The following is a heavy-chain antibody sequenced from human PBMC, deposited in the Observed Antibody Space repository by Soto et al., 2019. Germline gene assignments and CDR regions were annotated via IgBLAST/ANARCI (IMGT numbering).Heavy chain of an antibody. V-gene: IGHV4-59*01. CDR2: IYYSGST. CDR1: GGSISSYY. Sequence: SETLSLTCTVSGGSISSYYWSWIRQPPGKGLEWIGYIYYSGSTNYNPSLKSRVTISVDTSKNQFSLKLSSVTAADTAVYYCARGRDTYYYDSSGYYLDYWGQGTLVTVSS. D-gene: IGHD3-22*01. CDR3: ARGRDTYYYDSSGYYLDY. J-gene: IGHJ4*02.